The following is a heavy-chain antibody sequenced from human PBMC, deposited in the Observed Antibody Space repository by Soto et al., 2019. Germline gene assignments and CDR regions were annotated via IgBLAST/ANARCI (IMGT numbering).Heavy chain of an antibody. J-gene: IGHJ6*02. CDR3: ARSGPLGSPVHYYYYGMDV. Sequence: SETLSLTCTVSGGSVSSDTHYWSWIRQPPGKRLEWIGFIYSSGSTNYNPSLKSRVTMSVDTSKNQFSLKLRSVIVADTAMYYCARSGPLGSPVHYYYYGMDVWGQGTTVTVSS. CDR1: GGSVSSDTHY. CDR2: IYSSGST. V-gene: IGHV4-61*01. D-gene: IGHD3-16*01.